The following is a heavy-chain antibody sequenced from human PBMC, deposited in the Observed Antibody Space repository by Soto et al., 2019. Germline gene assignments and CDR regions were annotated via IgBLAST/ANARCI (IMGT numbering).Heavy chain of an antibody. CDR1: GFTFRNYA. V-gene: IGHV3-23*01. CDR2: ISSNGGSA. Sequence: PGGFLRLSCAAAGFTFRNYAMNWVRQAPGKGLELVSSISSNGGSAYYADSVKGRFTISRDNSKNTLYLQMNSLRADDTAVYYCARGYCSAVGCYVHYYYGFDVWGQGTTVTVSS. D-gene: IGHD2-15*01. J-gene: IGHJ6*02. CDR3: ARGYCSAVGCYVHYYYGFDV.